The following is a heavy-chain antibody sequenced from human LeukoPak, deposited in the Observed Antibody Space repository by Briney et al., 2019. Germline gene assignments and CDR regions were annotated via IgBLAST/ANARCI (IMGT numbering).Heavy chain of an antibody. D-gene: IGHD6-19*01. J-gene: IGHJ3*02. V-gene: IGHV4-39*07. CDR3: ARDPNSSGWHDAFDI. CDR2: IYYSGST. Sequence: SETPSLTCTVSGGSISSSSYYWGWIRQPPGKGLEWIGSIYYSGSTYYNPSLKSRVTISVDTSKNQFSLKLSSVTAADTAVYYCARDPNSSGWHDAFDIWGQGTMVTVSS. CDR1: GGSISSSSYY.